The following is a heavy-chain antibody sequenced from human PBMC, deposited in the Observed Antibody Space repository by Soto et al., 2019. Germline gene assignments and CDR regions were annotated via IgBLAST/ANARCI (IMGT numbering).Heavy chain of an antibody. D-gene: IGHD3-10*01. J-gene: IGHJ6*02. V-gene: IGHV3-30*18. CDR3: AKDLREVLWFGELLSSSYGMDV. CDR2: ISYGGSNK. Sequence: GGSLRLSCAASGFTFSSYGIHWVRQAPGKGLEWVAVISYGGSNKYYADSVKGRFTISRDNSKNTLYLQMNSLRAEDTAAYYCAKDLREVLWFGELLSSSYGMDVWGQGTTVTVSS. CDR1: GFTFSSYG.